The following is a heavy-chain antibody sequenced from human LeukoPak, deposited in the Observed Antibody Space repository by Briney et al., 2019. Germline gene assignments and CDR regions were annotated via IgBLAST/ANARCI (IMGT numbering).Heavy chain of an antibody. V-gene: IGHV3-30-3*01. CDR3: ARENRATISY. CDR1: GFTFSSYA. Sequence: PGRSLRLSCAASGFTFSSYAMPWVRQSPGKGLEWVAVISYDGSNKYYADSVKGRFTISRDNSKNTLYLQMNSLRAEDTAVYYCARENRATISYWGQGTLVTVSS. CDR2: ISYDGSNK. J-gene: IGHJ4*02. D-gene: IGHD5-24*01.